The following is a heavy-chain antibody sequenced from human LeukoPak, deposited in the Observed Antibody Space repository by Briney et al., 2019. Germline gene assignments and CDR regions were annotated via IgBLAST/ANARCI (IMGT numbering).Heavy chain of an antibody. Sequence: GGSLRLSCAASGFTFSSNYMTWVRQAPGKGLEWVSVFYSGGSTYYADSVKGRFTISRDNSKNTLYLQMNSLRAEDTAVYYCAGSSAYSYYFDYWGQGTLVTVSS. CDR1: GFTFSSNY. CDR3: AGSSAYSYYFDY. V-gene: IGHV3-53*01. CDR2: FYSGGST. D-gene: IGHD3-22*01. J-gene: IGHJ4*02.